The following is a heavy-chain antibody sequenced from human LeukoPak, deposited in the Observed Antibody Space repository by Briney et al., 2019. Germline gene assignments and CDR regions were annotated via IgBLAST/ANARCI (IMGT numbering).Heavy chain of an antibody. CDR3: ARDPWGIAVAGYFDY. V-gene: IGHV4-61*02. CDR2: IYTSGST. CDR1: GGSISSGSYY. D-gene: IGHD6-19*01. Sequence: SETLSLTCTVSGGSISSGSYYWSWIRQPAGKGLEWIGRIYTSGSTNYNPSLKSRVTISVDTSNNQFSLKLSSVTAADTAVYYCARDPWGIAVAGYFDYWGQGTLVTVSS. J-gene: IGHJ4*02.